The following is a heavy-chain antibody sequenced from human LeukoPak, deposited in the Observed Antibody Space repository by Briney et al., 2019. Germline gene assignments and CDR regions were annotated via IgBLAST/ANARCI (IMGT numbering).Heavy chain of an antibody. CDR2: IHSSGMT. D-gene: IGHD3-22*01. V-gene: IGHV4-4*07. CDR3: ARERGRGYSGYDRRNYYDSSGYYGFDY. CDR1: GGSINGFF. Sequence: PSETLSLTCTVSGGSINGFFWSWIRQAAGEGLEWIGRIHSSGMTNYNPSLKSRVTLSLDTSKNQFSLKLTSVTAADTAVYYCARERGRGYSGYDRRNYYDSSGYYGFDYWGQGTLVTVSS. J-gene: IGHJ4*02.